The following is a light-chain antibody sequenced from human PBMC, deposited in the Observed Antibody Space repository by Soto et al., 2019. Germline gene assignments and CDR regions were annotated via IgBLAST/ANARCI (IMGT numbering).Light chain of an antibody. CDR1: QSVSNY. J-gene: IGKJ5*01. V-gene: IGKV3-15*01. Sequence: TQSASTLSLSTGERATLSCRASQSVSNYVAWYQQKPGQAPRLLIYDAPTRATGIPARFSGSGSGTEFTLTISSLQSEDFAVYYCGQYNNWPITFGQRTRLAVK. CDR3: GQYNNWPIT. CDR2: DAP.